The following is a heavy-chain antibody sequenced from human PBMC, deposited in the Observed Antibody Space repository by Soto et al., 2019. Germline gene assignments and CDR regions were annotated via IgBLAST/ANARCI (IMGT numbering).Heavy chain of an antibody. J-gene: IGHJ4*02. CDR3: AREAPTYSSSPTHPDY. D-gene: IGHD6-13*01. CDR1: GGSISSGGYY. V-gene: IGHV4-31*03. CDR2: IYYSGST. Sequence: PSETLSLTCTVSGGSISSGGYYWSWIRQHPGKGLEWIGYIYYSGSTYYNPSLKSRVTISVDTSKNQFSLKLSSVTAADTAVYYCAREAPTYSSSPTHPDYWRQGTLVTVSS.